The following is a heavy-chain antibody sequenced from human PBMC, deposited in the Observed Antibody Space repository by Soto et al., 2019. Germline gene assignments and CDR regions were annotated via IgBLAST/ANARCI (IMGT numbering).Heavy chain of an antibody. CDR1: GGSISSSDYY. J-gene: IGHJ5*02. D-gene: IGHD6-19*01. V-gene: IGHV4-31*03. Sequence: QVQLQESGPGLVKPSQTLSLPCTVSGGSISSSDYYWSWIRQHPGKGLGWIGYIYYSGSAYYNPSIKSRVTISVDTSKNRFSLKGTCVTAADTAVYYCAREVSPNSRGWYTVLVCWFEPWGQRTLVTVSS. CDR3: AREVSPNSRGWYTVLVCWFEP. CDR2: IYYSGSA.